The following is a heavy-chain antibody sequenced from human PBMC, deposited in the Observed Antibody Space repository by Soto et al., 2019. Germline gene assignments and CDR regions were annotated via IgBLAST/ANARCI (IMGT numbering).Heavy chain of an antibody. Sequence: QVQLVESGGGVVQPGRSLRLSCAASGFTFSSYGMHWVRQAPGKRLEWVAVISYDGSNKYYADSVKGRFTISRDNSKNTLYLQMNSLRAEDTAVYYCAKDLTTLTTGVLYWGQGTLVTVSS. CDR3: AKDLTTLTTGVLY. CDR2: ISYDGSNK. CDR1: GFTFSSYG. J-gene: IGHJ4*02. D-gene: IGHD4-17*01. V-gene: IGHV3-30*18.